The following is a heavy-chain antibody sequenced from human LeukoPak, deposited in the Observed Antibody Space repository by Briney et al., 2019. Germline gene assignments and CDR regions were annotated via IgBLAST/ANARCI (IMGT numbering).Heavy chain of an antibody. CDR2: ISGSGDST. D-gene: IGHD3-10*01. Sequence: GGSLRLSCAASGFSFSSYAMSWVRQAPGKGLEWVSAISGSGDSTYYSDSVKARFTSPRDNSRNTLYLQIHRLRAEDTAIYYCASSIVRGGYGDYDYWGQGTQVIVSS. CDR3: ASSIVRGGYGDYDY. CDR1: GFSFSSYA. J-gene: IGHJ4*02. V-gene: IGHV3-23*01.